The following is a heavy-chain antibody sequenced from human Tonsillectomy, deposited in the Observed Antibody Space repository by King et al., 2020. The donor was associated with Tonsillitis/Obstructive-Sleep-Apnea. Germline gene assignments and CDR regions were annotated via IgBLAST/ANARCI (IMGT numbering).Heavy chain of an antibody. V-gene: IGHV3-15*01. CDR1: VFTFRNAW. J-gene: IGHJ4*02. CDR2: IKSKTDGGKT. D-gene: IGHD2-2*01. CDR3: TTVVPAAPFYFDY. Sequence: QLVQSGGGLVKPGGSLRLSCAASVFTFRNAWMSWVRQAQGKGLEWVGRIKSKTDGGKTDYAAPVKGRFTISRDDSKNTLYLQMNSLKTEDTAVYYCTTVVPAAPFYFDYWGQGTLVTVSS.